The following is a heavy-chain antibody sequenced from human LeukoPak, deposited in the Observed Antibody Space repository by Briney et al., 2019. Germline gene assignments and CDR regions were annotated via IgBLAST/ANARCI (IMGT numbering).Heavy chain of an antibody. CDR3: ATGSSGRGGVDY. CDR1: GFTFSSYA. Sequence: GGSLRLSCAASGFTFSSYAMHWVRQAPGKGLEWVAVISYDGSNKYYADSVKGRFTISRDNSKNTLYLQMNSLRAEDTAVYYCATGSSGRGGVDYWGQGTLVTVSS. D-gene: IGHD6-19*01. J-gene: IGHJ4*02. V-gene: IGHV3-30*04. CDR2: ISYDGSNK.